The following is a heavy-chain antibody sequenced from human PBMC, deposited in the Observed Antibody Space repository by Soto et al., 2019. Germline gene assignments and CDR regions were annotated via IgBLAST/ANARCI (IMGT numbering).Heavy chain of an antibody. Sequence: QVQLVESGGGVVQPGRSLRLSCAASGFTFSSYGMHWVRQAPGKGLEWVAVISYDGSNKYYADSVKGRFTISRDNSKNTLYLQMNSLRAEDTAVYYCAKETGEGFYDDPFDYWGQGTLVTVSS. CDR1: GFTFSSYG. V-gene: IGHV3-30*18. D-gene: IGHD4-17*01. CDR3: AKETGEGFYDDPFDY. J-gene: IGHJ4*02. CDR2: ISYDGSNK.